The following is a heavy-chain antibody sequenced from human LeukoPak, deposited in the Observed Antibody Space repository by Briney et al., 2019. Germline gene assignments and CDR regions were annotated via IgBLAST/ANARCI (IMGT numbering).Heavy chain of an antibody. CDR2: IYHSGST. Sequence: PSETLSLTCPVSGDTVNTRRYYWGWIRQPPGKGLEWIGSIYHSGSTYHEPSLRSRVTISIDTSRNQFSLNLTSVTTADTALYFCARRDIVKGGFDYWGQGTLVTVSS. V-gene: IGHV4-39*01. D-gene: IGHD3-16*02. CDR1: GDTVNTRRYY. CDR3: ARRDIVKGGFDY. J-gene: IGHJ4*02.